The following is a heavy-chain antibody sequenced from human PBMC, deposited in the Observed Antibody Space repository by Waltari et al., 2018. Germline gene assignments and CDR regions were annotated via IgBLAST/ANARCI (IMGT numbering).Heavy chain of an antibody. D-gene: IGHD5-12*01. CDR1: GYTFTSYD. Sequence: QVQLVQSGAEVKKPGASVKVSCKASGYTFTSYDINWVGQATGQGLEWMGWMNPNRGNTGYGQKFQGGVTMTRNTSISTGYMELSSMGSEDTAGYYGARDDVGRGYVYWGQGTLVTVSS. CDR2: MNPNRGNT. V-gene: IGHV1-8*01. J-gene: IGHJ4*02. CDR3: ARDDVGRGYVY.